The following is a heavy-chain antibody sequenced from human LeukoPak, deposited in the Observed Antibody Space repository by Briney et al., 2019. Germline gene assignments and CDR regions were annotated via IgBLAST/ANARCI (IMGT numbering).Heavy chain of an antibody. CDR2: ISAYNGNT. J-gene: IGHJ4*02. CDR3: ARDRSSLTLVRGIIGDYFDY. V-gene: IGHV1-18*01. CDR1: GYTFTNFD. Sequence: GASVKVSRKASGYTFTNFDISWVRQAPGQGLEWMGWISAYNGNTKYVQKLQGRVIMTTDTSTSTAYMELRSLRSDDTAVYYCARDRSSLTLVRGIIGDYFDYWGQGTLVTVSS. D-gene: IGHD3-10*01.